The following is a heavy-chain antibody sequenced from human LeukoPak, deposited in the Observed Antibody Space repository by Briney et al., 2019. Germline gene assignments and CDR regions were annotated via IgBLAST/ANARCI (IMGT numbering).Heavy chain of an antibody. J-gene: IGHJ4*02. Sequence: GGSLRLSCAASGFSFNNYAMGWVRQAPGKGLEWVSIIIASSGSTFYADSVEGRFTISRDNSKNTLYLQMNSLRVEDTAVYYCVKGGYDFVEVAYIDFWGQGTLVTASS. D-gene: IGHD5-12*01. CDR2: IIASSGST. V-gene: IGHV3-23*01. CDR3: VKGGYDFVEVAYIDF. CDR1: GFSFNNYA.